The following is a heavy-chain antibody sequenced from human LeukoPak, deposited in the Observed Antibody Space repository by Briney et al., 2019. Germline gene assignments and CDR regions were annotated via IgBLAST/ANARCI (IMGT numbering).Heavy chain of an antibody. J-gene: IGHJ4*02. CDR2: IRSKAYGGTT. Sequence: GGSLRPSCTASGFTFGDYAMSWFRQAPGKGLEWVGFIRSKAYGGTTEYAASVKGRFTISRDDSKSIAYLQMNSLKTEDIAVYYCTSTASTVTTTGYYFDYWGQGTLVTVSS. CDR1: GFTFGDYA. D-gene: IGHD4-17*01. CDR3: TSTASTVTTTGYYFDY. V-gene: IGHV3-49*03.